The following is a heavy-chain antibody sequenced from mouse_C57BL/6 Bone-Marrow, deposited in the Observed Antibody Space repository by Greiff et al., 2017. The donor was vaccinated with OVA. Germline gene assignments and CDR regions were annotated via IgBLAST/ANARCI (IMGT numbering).Heavy chain of an antibody. J-gene: IGHJ3*01. CDR2: SRNKANDYTT. Sequence: EVMLVESGGGLVQSGRSLRLSCATSGFTFSDFYMEWVRQAPGKGLEGIAASRNKANDYTTAYSASVKGRFIVSRDTSQSMLYLQMNARRAEDTAIYYCAREGGGTRFAYWGQGTLVTVSA. CDR1: GFTFSDFY. CDR3: AREGGGTRFAY. D-gene: IGHD3-3*01. V-gene: IGHV7-1*01.